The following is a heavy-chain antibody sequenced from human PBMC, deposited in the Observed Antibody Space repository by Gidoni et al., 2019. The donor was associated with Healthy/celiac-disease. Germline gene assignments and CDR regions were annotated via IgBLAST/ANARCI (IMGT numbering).Heavy chain of an antibody. Sequence: QVQLVASGGGVVQPGRSLRLSCPASGFTFSSYGMHWVRQAPGKGLEWVAVIWYDGSNKYYADSVKGRFTISRDNSKNTLYLQMNSLRAEDTAVYYCVCVGGSYKYYFDYWGQGTLVTVSS. V-gene: IGHV3-33*01. CDR3: VCVGGSYKYYFDY. CDR2: IWYDGSNK. CDR1: GFTFSSYG. J-gene: IGHJ4*02. D-gene: IGHD1-26*01.